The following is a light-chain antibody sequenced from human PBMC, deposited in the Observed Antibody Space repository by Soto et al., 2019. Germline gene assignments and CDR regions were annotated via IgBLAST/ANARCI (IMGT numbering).Light chain of an antibody. J-gene: IGKJ1*01. CDR3: QQYDSWT. Sequence: EIFLTQSPGTLSLSSGERTTLSFRASQSISSPYLAWYQQKPGQAPRLLIDGASSRATGIPDRFSGSGSGTDFTLTISRLEPEDFAVYYCQQYDSWTFGQGTKVDIK. CDR2: GAS. V-gene: IGKV3-20*01. CDR1: QSISSPY.